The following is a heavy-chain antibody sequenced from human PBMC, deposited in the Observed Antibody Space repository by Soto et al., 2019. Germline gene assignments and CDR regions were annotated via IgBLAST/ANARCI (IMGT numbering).Heavy chain of an antibody. V-gene: IGHV3-43*01. Sequence: GGSLRLSCAASGFTFDDYTMHWVRQAPGKGLEWVSLISWDGGSTYYADSVKGRFTISRDNSKNSLYLQMNSLRTEDTALYYCANDTQDYYDSSGYLSWWYGMDVWGQGATVTVSS. J-gene: IGHJ6*01. CDR1: GFTFDDYT. D-gene: IGHD3-22*01. CDR2: ISWDGGST. CDR3: ANDTQDYYDSSGYLSWWYGMDV.